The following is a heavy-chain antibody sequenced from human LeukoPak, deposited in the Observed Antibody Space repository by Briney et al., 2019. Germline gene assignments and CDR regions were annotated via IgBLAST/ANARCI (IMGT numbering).Heavy chain of an antibody. Sequence: SETLSLTCTVSGGSISGDYWSWIRQPPGKGLEWIAFIYHTGSTNYSPSLKSRVTISIDTSKSEFSLKLNSVTAADTAVYYCARGGASSRYFDYWGQGSLVTVSS. D-gene: IGHD6-6*01. CDR2: IYHTGST. J-gene: IGHJ4*02. CDR3: ARGGASSRYFDY. CDR1: GGSISGDY. V-gene: IGHV4-59*01.